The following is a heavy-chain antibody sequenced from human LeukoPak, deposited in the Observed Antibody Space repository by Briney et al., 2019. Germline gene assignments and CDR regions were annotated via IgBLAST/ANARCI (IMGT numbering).Heavy chain of an antibody. CDR3: ARGRLWGYFDY. D-gene: IGHD2/OR15-2a*01. V-gene: IGHV4-59*01. CDR1: GGSISSYY. Sequence: SETLSLTCTVSGGSISSYYWSWIRQPAGKGLEWIGYIYYSGSTNYNPSLKSRVTISVDTSKNQFSLKLSSVTAADTAVYYCARGRLWGYFDYWGQGTLVTVSS. J-gene: IGHJ4*02. CDR2: IYYSGST.